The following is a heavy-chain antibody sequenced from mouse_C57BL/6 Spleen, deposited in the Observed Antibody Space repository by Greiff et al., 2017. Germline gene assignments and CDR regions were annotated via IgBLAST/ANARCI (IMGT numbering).Heavy chain of an antibody. J-gene: IGHJ4*01. V-gene: IGHV1-50*01. CDR1: GYTFTSYW. Sequence: QVQLQQSGAELVKPGASVKLSCKASGYTFTSYWMQWVKQRPGQGLEWIGEIDPSDSYTNYNQKFKGKATLTVDTSSSTAYMQLSSLTSEDSAVYYCARDERAKACMDDWGQGTTVTVSS. D-gene: IGHD3-3*01. CDR3: ARDERAKACMDD. CDR2: IDPSDSYT.